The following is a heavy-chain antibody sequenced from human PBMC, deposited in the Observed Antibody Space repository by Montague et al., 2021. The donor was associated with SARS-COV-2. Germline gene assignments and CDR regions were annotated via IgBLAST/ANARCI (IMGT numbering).Heavy chain of an antibody. D-gene: IGHD3-3*01. CDR1: GGSVSSYY. J-gene: IGHJ5*02. Sequence: SETLSLTCTVSGGSVSSYYWSWIRQSPGKGLQWLGYIYYSGSTDYNPSLKSRVTMSVDTSKNQLSLRLNSVITADTAVYFCARAGGFYDYWSGYSSSAGFFDPWGQGILVTVSS. CDR2: IYYSGST. V-gene: IGHV4-59*02. CDR3: ARAGGFYDYWSGYSSSAGFFDP.